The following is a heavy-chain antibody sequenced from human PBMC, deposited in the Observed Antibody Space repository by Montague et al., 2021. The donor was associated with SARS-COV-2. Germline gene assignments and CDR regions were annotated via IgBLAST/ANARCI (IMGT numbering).Heavy chain of an antibody. CDR2: MYSAGNT. J-gene: IGHJ4*01. CDR3: AREGYRSGSFYIDY. CDR1: GLIVASNY. V-gene: IGHV3-66*02. Sequence: SLRLSCATPGLIVASNYMSWVRQAPGKGLEWVSIMYSAGNTYYADSVKGRFSISRDNSKNTLYLQMDSLRPEDTAVYYCAREGYRSGSFYIDYWGQGTLVTVSS. D-gene: IGHD1-26*01.